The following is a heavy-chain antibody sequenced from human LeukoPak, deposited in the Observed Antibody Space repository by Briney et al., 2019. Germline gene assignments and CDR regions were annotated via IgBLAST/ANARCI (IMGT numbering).Heavy chain of an antibody. V-gene: IGHV4-39*01. CDR3: ARLVAAAPYYGMDV. CDR1: GGSISSSSYY. J-gene: IGHJ6*02. Sequence: SETLSLTCTVSGGSISSSSYYWGWIRQPPGKGLEWIGSIYYSGSTYYNPSLKSRVTISVDTSKNQFSLKLSSVTAEDTAVYYCARLVAAAPYYGMDVWGQGTTVTVSS. D-gene: IGHD6-13*01. CDR2: IYYSGST.